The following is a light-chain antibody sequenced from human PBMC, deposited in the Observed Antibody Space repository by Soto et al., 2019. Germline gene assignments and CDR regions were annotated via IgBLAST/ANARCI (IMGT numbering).Light chain of an antibody. CDR2: EVS. Sequence: QSALTQPASVSGSPGQSITISCTGTSSDVGGYNSVSWYQQHPGKAPKLMIYEVSNRPSGVSNRFTGSKSGDTASLTISGLQAGDQADYYCSSYTSGNTHFFGTGTKVTVL. V-gene: IGLV2-14*01. CDR3: SSYTSGNTHF. CDR1: SSDVGGYNS. J-gene: IGLJ1*01.